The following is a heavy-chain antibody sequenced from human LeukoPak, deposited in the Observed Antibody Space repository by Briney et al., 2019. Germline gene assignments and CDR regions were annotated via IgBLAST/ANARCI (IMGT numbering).Heavy chain of an antibody. Sequence: GGSLRLSCAASEFTFSSYWFHWARQAPGKGLVWVSRINSDGSGTTYADSVKGRFTISRDNSKNTLYLQMKSLRAEDTAVYYCAKGGGYEAQYYYYYLDVWGKGTTVTISS. CDR2: INSDGSGT. J-gene: IGHJ6*03. D-gene: IGHD5-12*01. CDR1: EFTFSSYW. CDR3: AKGGGYEAQYYYYYLDV. V-gene: IGHV3-74*01.